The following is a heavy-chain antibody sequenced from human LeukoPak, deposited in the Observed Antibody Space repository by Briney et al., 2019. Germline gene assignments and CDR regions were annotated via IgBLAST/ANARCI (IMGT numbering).Heavy chain of an antibody. CDR3: ARDVSHDFWSGYPVY. V-gene: IGHV3-30-3*01. CDR2: ISYDGSNK. D-gene: IGHD3-3*01. Sequence: PGRSLRLSCAASGFTFSNYAMHWVRQAPGKGLEWVAVISYDGSNKYYADSVKGRFTISRDNFRNTLYLQMNSLRAEDTAVYYCARDVSHDFWSGYPVYWGQGTLVTVSS. CDR1: GFTFSNYA. J-gene: IGHJ4*02.